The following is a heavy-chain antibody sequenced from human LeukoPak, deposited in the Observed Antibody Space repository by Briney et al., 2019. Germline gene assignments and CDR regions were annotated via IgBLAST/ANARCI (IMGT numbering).Heavy chain of an antibody. D-gene: IGHD2-15*01. Sequence: PSQTLSLTCTVSGRSISCGSNYWSWIRQPAGKGLESIGRISSSGSTFYNPSLKSRVSISIDMCKIHFSLRLSSVTAADTAVYCCARGGGFYSLSGGYDIWSQGTMVTVSS. CDR1: GRSISCGSNY. CDR3: ARGGGFYSLSGGYDI. CDR2: ISSSGST. V-gene: IGHV4-61*02. J-gene: IGHJ3*02.